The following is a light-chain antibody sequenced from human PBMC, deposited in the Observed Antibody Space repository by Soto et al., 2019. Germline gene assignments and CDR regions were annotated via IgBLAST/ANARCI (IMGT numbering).Light chain of an antibody. CDR1: QSISSW. CDR3: QQYSTYPLT. CDR2: KAS. J-gene: IGKJ4*01. Sequence: DIQMTQSPSTLSTSVGDRVTITCRASQSISSWLAWYQQIPGKAPKLLIYKASTLDSGVPSRFSGSGSGTEFTLTISGLQPDDFAIYYCQQYSTYPLTFGGGTKVEMK. V-gene: IGKV1-5*03.